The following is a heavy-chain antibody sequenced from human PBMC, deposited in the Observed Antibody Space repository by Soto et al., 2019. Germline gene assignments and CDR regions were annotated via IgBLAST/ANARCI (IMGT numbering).Heavy chain of an antibody. CDR2: ISYDGSNK. D-gene: IGHD3-22*01. J-gene: IGHJ4*02. CDR3: AKGDYYDSSGYPDY. Sequence: GGSLRLSCAASGFTFSSYGMHWVRQAPGKGLEWVAVISYDGSNKYYADSVKGRFTISRDNSKDTLYLQMNSLRAEDTAVYYCAKGDYYDSSGYPDYWGQGTLVTVSS. V-gene: IGHV3-30*18. CDR1: GFTFSSYG.